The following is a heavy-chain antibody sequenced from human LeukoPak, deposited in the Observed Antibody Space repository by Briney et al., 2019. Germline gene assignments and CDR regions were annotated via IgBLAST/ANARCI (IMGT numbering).Heavy chain of an antibody. CDR1: GFTFSSYS. CDR3: ARDQDYDSSGSHSGEDLDY. CDR2: ISSSSSTI. Sequence: PGGSLRLSCAASGFTFSSYSMNWVRQAPGKGLEWVSYISSSSSTIYYADSVKGRFTISRDNAKNSLYLQMNSLRAEDTAVYYCARDQDYDSSGSHSGEDLDYWGQGTLVTVSS. V-gene: IGHV3-48*01. D-gene: IGHD3-22*01. J-gene: IGHJ4*02.